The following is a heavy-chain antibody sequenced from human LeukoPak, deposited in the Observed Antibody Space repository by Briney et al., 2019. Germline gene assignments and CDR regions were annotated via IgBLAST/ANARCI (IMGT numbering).Heavy chain of an antibody. D-gene: IGHD5-24*01. Sequence: LGGSLRLSCAASGFTISTYAMTWVRQAPGKGLEWVSSITSSGATTYYADSVKGRFTISRDISKNTLYLQMNSLTAEDSAVYYCAKEFIAGDGHVDCDSWGQGTLVTVSS. CDR1: GFTISTYA. CDR3: AKEFIAGDGHVDCDS. CDR2: ITSSGATT. V-gene: IGHV3-23*01. J-gene: IGHJ4*02.